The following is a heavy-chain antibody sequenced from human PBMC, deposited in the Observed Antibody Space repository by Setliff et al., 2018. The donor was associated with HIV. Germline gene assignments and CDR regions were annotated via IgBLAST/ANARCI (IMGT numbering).Heavy chain of an antibody. V-gene: IGHV1-18*01. J-gene: IGHJ4*02. CDR2: ISAYNGNT. CDR3: ARGKTWLRFLDY. Sequence: ASVKVSCKASGYTFTSYGISWVRQAPGQGLEWMGWISAYNGNTNYAQNVQGRVTVTMDTSTSTAYMELRSLKSDDTAVYYCARGKTWLRFLDYWGQGKLVTVSS. CDR1: GYTFTSYG. D-gene: IGHD5-12*01.